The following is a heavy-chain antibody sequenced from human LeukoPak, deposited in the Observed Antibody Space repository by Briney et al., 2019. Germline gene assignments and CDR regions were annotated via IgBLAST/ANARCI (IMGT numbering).Heavy chain of an antibody. Sequence: SETLSLTCAVSGGSISSGGYSWSWIRRPPGKGLEWIGYIYHSGSTYYNPSLKSRVTISVDTSKNQFSLKLSSVTAADTAVYYCARDSVPRYYYGLDVWGQGTTVTVSS. D-gene: IGHD1-14*01. CDR3: ARDSVPRYYYGLDV. CDR1: GGSISSGGYS. V-gene: IGHV4-30-2*05. J-gene: IGHJ6*02. CDR2: IYHSGST.